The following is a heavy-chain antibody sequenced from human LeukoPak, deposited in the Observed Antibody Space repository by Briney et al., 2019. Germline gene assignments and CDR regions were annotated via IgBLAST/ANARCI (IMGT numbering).Heavy chain of an antibody. CDR1: GFTFSSYW. V-gene: IGHV3-74*01. J-gene: IGHJ4*02. D-gene: IGHD3-16*01. Sequence: GGSLRLSCAASGFTFSSYWMHWVRQAPGKGLVWVSRINSDGSSTNYADSVKGRCTISRDNAKNTLYLQMNSLRAEDTAVYYCARRNRFGAGFDYWGQGTLVTVSS. CDR2: INSDGSST. CDR3: ARRNRFGAGFDY.